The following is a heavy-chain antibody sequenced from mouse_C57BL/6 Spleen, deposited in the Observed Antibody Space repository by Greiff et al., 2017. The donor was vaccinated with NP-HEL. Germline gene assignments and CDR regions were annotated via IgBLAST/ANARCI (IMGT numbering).Heavy chain of an antibody. Sequence: EVQVVESGGGLVQPKGSLKLSCATSGFSFNTYAMNWVRQAPGKGLEWVARIRSKSNNYATYYADSVKDRFTISRDDSESMLYLQMNNLKTEDTAMYYCVRPSYDGYYLDAMDYWGKGTSVTVSS. V-gene: IGHV10-1*01. J-gene: IGHJ4*01. CDR2: IRSKSNNYAT. D-gene: IGHD2-3*01. CDR3: VRPSYDGYYLDAMDY. CDR1: GFSFNTYA.